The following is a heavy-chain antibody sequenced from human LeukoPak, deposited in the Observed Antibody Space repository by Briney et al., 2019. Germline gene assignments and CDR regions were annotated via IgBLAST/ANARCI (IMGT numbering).Heavy chain of an antibody. CDR2: VYTSGST. D-gene: IGHD3-16*01. CDR1: GGSISGYY. Sequence: SETLSLTCTVSGGSISGYYWSWIRQPAGKGLEWIGRVYTSGSTNYNPSLKSRVTMSIDTAKNQFSLNLSSVTAADTAVYYCAKSPSGRGGYNWFDPWGQGTLVTVSS. CDR3: AKSPSGRGGYNWFDP. V-gene: IGHV4-4*07. J-gene: IGHJ5*02.